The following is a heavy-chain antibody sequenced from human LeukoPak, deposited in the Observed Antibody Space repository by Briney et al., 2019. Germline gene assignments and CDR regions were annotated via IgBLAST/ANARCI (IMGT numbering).Heavy chain of an antibody. J-gene: IGHJ4*02. D-gene: IGHD2-21*02. CDR2: IYPADSDT. Sequence: GESLKISCKGSGYSFTGYWIGWVCQMPGKGLECMGIIYPADSDTTYSPSFQGQVTISADKSISTTYLQRSSLKASDTAMYYCARLSDFNFDYWGQGTLVTVSS. V-gene: IGHV5-51*01. CDR1: GYSFTGYW. CDR3: ARLSDFNFDY.